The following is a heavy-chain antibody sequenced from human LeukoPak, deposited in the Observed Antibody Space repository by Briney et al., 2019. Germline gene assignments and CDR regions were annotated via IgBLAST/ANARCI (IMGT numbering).Heavy chain of an antibody. Sequence: PGGSLRLSCAASGFTFSSYGMSWVRQAPGKGLEWVSAISGSGGSTYYADSVKGRFTISRDNSKNTLYLQMNSLRAEDTAVYYCARGNWYYDSSGYYYGNAFDIWGQGTMVTVSS. CDR3: ARGNWYYDSSGYYYGNAFDI. CDR1: GFTFSSYG. D-gene: IGHD3-22*01. CDR2: ISGSGGST. J-gene: IGHJ3*02. V-gene: IGHV3-23*01.